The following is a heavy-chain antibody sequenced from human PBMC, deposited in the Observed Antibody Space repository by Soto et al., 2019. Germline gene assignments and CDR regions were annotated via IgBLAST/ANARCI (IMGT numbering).Heavy chain of an antibody. D-gene: IGHD3-16*02. CDR1: GFTFSSYA. CDR2: ISGSGGST. J-gene: IGHJ4*02. CDR3: AKRSGGYRSSSNVSYRYTPSFDY. Sequence: GGSLRLSCAASGFTFSSYAMSWVRQAPGKGLEWVSAISGSGGSTYYADSVKGRFTIYRDNSKNTLYLQMNSLRAEDAAVYYCAKRSGGYRSSSNVSYRYTPSFDYWGQGTLVTVSS. V-gene: IGHV3-23*01.